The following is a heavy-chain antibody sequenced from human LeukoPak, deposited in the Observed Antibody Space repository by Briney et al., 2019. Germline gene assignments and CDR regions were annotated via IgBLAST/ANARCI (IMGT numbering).Heavy chain of an antibody. Sequence: PSETLSLTCTVSGYSISSGYYWGWIRQPPGKGLEWIGSTYHSGSTYYNPSLKSRVTISVDTSKNQFSLKLSSVTAADTAVYYCARCSVKGRWLQFRDAFDIWGQGTMVTVSS. CDR3: ARCSVKGRWLQFRDAFDI. V-gene: IGHV4-38-2*02. CDR1: GYSISSGYY. J-gene: IGHJ3*02. D-gene: IGHD5-24*01. CDR2: TYHSGST.